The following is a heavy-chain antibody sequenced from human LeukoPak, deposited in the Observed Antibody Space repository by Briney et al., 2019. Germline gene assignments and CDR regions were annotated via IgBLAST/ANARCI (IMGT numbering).Heavy chain of an antibody. J-gene: IGHJ4*02. Sequence: GGSLRLSCAASGFTFSNYWMSWVRQAPGKGLEWVANIKQDRSEKYYVDSVKGRFTISRDNAKNSLYLQMNSLRVEDTAVYYCARGYGQGYFDYWGQGTLVTVSS. V-gene: IGHV3-7*04. CDR3: ARGYGQGYFDY. CDR1: GFTFSNYW. CDR2: IKQDRSEK. D-gene: IGHD4-17*01.